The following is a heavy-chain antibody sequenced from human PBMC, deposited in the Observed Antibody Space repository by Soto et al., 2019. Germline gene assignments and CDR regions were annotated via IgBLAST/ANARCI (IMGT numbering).Heavy chain of an antibody. Sequence: GASVKVSCKASGYTFTSYGISWVRQAPGQGLEWMGWISAYNGNTNYAQKLQGRVTMTTDTSTSTAYMELRSLRSDDTAGYYCARDLSYCSSTSCYDAYYYYGMDVWGQGTTVTGS. J-gene: IGHJ6*02. CDR1: GYTFTSYG. D-gene: IGHD2-2*01. CDR3: ARDLSYCSSTSCYDAYYYYGMDV. V-gene: IGHV1-18*04. CDR2: ISAYNGNT.